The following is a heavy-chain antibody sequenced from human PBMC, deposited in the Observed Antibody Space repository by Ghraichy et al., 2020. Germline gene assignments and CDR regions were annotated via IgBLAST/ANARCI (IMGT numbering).Heavy chain of an antibody. CDR2: ISSSSRAI. Sequence: GSLRLSCVGSGFPFSGYNMNWVRQSPGKGLEWVSYISSSSRAIFYADSVKGRFTISRDNAQNSLFLQINGLRDDDTAIYYCARASTVVRFYYFDGMDVWGQGTTVTVSS. CDR1: GFPFSGYN. CDR3: ARASTVVRFYYFDGMDV. D-gene: IGHD4-23*01. J-gene: IGHJ6*02. V-gene: IGHV3-48*02.